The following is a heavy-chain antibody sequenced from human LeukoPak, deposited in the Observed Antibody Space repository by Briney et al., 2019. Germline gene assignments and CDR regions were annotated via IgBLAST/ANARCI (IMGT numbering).Heavy chain of an antibody. CDR3: ARHDPACSSGSCYWFDP. J-gene: IGHJ5*02. V-gene: IGHV4-30-4*01. D-gene: IGHD2-15*01. CDR2: IYYSGST. Sequence: PSQTLSLTCTVSGGSISSGDYYWSWIRQPPGKGLEWIGYIYYSGSTNYNPSLKSRVTISVDTSKNQFSLKLSSVTAADTAVYYCARHDPACSSGSCYWFDPWGQGTLVTVSS. CDR1: GGSISSGDYY.